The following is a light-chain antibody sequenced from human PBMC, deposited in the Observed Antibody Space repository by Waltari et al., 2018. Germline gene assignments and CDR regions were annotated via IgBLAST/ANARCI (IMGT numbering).Light chain of an antibody. CDR3: SSYTSSSTWV. Sequence: QSAPTQPASVPGSPRPSITISCTGTSSDVGDYNFVSWYHQYPGKAPQLMIYDVSKRPSGVSNRFSGSKSGNTASLTISGLQAEVEADYYCSSYTSSSTWVFGGGTKLTVL. CDR1: SSDVGDYNF. CDR2: DVS. V-gene: IGLV2-14*01. J-gene: IGLJ3*02.